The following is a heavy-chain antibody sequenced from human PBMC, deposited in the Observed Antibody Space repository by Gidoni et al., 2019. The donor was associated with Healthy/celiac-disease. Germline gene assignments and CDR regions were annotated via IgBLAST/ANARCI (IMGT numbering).Heavy chain of an antibody. CDR3: ARGPAVAGNFDY. Sequence: QVQLVQSGAEVKKPGSSVKVSCKASGGTFSSYAISWLRQAPGQGLEWMGRIIPILGIANYAQKFQGRVTITADKSTSTAYMELSSLRSEDTAVYYCARGPAVAGNFDYWGQGTLVTVSS. D-gene: IGHD6-19*01. J-gene: IGHJ4*02. CDR1: GGTFSSYA. CDR2: IIPILGIA. V-gene: IGHV1-69*04.